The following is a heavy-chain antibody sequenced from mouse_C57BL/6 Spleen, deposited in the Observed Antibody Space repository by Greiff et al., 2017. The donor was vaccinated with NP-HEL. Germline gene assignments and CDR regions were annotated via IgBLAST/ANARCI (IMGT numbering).Heavy chain of an antibody. CDR2: IRSKSNNYAT. CDR1: GFSFNTYA. V-gene: IGHV10-1*01. D-gene: IGHD4-1*02. J-gene: IGHJ2*01. CDR3: VRHNWDNFDY. Sequence: EVHLVESGGGLVQPKGSLKLSCAASGFSFNTYAMNWVRQAPGKGLEWVARIRSKSNNYATYYADSVKDRFTISRDDSESMLYLQMNNLKTEDTAMYYCVRHNWDNFDYWGQGTTLTVSS.